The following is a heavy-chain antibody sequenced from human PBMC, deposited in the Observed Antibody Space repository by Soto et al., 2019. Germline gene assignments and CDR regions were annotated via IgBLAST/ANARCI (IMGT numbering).Heavy chain of an antibody. CDR1: GFTFSSYS. D-gene: IGHD2-21*02. Sequence: GGSLRLSCAASGFTFSSYSMNWVRQAPGKGLEWVSYISSSSSTIYYADSVKGRFTISRDNAKNSLYLQMNSLRDEDTAVYYCARESDRAYCGGDCYDAFDIWGQGTMVTVSS. CDR2: ISSSSSTI. CDR3: ARESDRAYCGGDCYDAFDI. J-gene: IGHJ3*02. V-gene: IGHV3-48*02.